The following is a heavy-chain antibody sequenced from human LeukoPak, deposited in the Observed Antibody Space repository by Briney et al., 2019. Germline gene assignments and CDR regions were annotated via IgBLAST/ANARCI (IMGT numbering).Heavy chain of an antibody. CDR1: GGSISSGSYY. V-gene: IGHV4-61*02. Sequence: PSETLSLTCTVSGGSISSGSYYWSWIRQPAGKGLEWIGRIYTSGSTNYNPSLKSRVTISVDTSKNQFSLKLSSVTAADTAVYYCARDNFGVAAAGIRFDPWGQGTLVTVSS. J-gene: IGHJ5*02. D-gene: IGHD6-13*01. CDR2: IYTSGST. CDR3: ARDNFGVAAAGIRFDP.